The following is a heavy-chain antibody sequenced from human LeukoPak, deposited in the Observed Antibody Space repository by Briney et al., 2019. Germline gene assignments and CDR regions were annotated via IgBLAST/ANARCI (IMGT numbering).Heavy chain of an antibody. J-gene: IGHJ4*02. CDR1: GYTFTSYY. Sequence: ASVKVSCKASGYTFTSYYMHWVRQAPGQGLEWMGIINPSGGSTSYAQKFQGRVTMTEDTSTDTAYMELSSLRSEDTAVYYCATGGPLRHSPTTDWGQGTLVTVSS. D-gene: IGHD4-17*01. CDR2: INPSGGST. CDR3: ATGGPLRHSPTTD. V-gene: IGHV1-46*01.